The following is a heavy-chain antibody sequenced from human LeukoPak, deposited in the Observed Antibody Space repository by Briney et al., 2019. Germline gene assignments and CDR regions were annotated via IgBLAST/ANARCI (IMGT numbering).Heavy chain of an antibody. J-gene: IGHJ4*02. CDR3: ARDPDGGGADY. CDR2: ISSSSSYI. Sequence: GGSLRLSCAASGFTFSSYSMNWVRQAPGKGLEWVSSISSSSSYIYYADSVEGRFTISRDNAKNSLYLQMNSLRAEDTAVYYCARDPDGGGADYWGQGTLVTVSS. V-gene: IGHV3-21*01. D-gene: IGHD4-23*01. CDR1: GFTFSSYS.